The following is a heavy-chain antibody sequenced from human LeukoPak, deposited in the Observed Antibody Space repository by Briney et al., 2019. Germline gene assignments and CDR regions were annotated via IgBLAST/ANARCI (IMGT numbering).Heavy chain of an antibody. J-gene: IGHJ4*02. D-gene: IGHD3-22*01. V-gene: IGHV4-34*01. CDR3: ARATTMISTFDY. CDR2: INHSGST. CDR1: GGSFSGYY. Sequence: PSETLSLTCAVYGGSFSGYYWSWIRQPPGKGLEWIGEINHSGSTNYNPSLKSRVTISVDKSKNQFSLKLSSVTAADTAVYYCARATTMISTFDYWGQGTLVTVSS.